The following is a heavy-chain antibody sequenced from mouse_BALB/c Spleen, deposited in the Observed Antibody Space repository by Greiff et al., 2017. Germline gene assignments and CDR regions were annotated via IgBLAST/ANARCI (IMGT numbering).Heavy chain of an antibody. CDR3: ASWKAWFAY. V-gene: IGHV1-9*01. Sequence: QVQLQQSGAELMKPGASVKISCKATGYTFSSYWIEWVKQRPGHGLEWIGEILPGSGSTNYNEKFKGKATFTADTSSNTAYMQLSSLTSEDSAVYYCASWKAWFAYWGQGTLVTVSA. CDR1: GYTFSSYW. J-gene: IGHJ3*01. CDR2: ILPGSGST.